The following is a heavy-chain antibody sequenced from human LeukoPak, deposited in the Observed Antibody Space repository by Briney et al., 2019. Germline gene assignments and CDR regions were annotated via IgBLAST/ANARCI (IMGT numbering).Heavy chain of an antibody. D-gene: IGHD3-3*01. CDR2: IIPIFGTA. Sequence: SVKVSCKASGGTFSSYGISWVRQAPGQGLEWMGGIIPIFGTANYAQKFQGRVTITADESTSTAYMELRSLRSEDTAVYYCARASTIFGVVITLPTYWGQGTLVTVSS. J-gene: IGHJ4*02. CDR3: ARASTIFGVVITLPTY. CDR1: GGTFSSYG. V-gene: IGHV1-69*13.